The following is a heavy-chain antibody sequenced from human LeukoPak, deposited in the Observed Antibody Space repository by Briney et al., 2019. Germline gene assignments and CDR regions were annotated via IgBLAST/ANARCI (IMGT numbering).Heavy chain of an antibody. D-gene: IGHD1-1*01. CDR3: ANDRGRIAATTIDY. CDR1: GFTFRSYG. V-gene: IGHV3-30*02. CDR2: IRYDGSNK. J-gene: IGHJ4*02. Sequence: PGGSLRLSCVASGFTFRSYGMHWVRQAPGKGLEWVAFIRYDGSNKYYADSVKGRFTISRDNSKNTLYLQMNSLRAEDTAVYYCANDRGRIAATTIDYWGQGPLVTVSS.